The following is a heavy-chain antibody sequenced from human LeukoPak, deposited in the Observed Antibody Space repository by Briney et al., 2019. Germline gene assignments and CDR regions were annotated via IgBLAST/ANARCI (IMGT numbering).Heavy chain of an antibody. J-gene: IGHJ4*02. CDR3: ARDLGGYSYGYSFDF. V-gene: IGHV4-4*07. D-gene: IGHD5-18*01. Sequence: PSETLSLTCAVYGGSFSGYYWSWIRQPAGKGLEWIGRIYTSGNTNYNPSLKSRVTMSVDTSKNQFFLKLFSVTAADTAVYYCARDLGGYSYGYSFDFWGQGTLVTVSS. CDR2: IYTSGNT. CDR1: GGSFSGYY.